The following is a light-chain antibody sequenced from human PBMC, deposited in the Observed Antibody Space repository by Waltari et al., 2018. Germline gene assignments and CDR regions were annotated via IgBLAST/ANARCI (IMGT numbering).Light chain of an antibody. V-gene: IGKV3-11*01. CDR1: QSVSSY. CDR3: QQRSNWLTWT. CDR2: DAS. Sequence: EIVLTQSPATLSLSPGERATLSCRASQSVSSYVAWYQQKPGQAPRLLIYDASNRATGIPARFSGSGSGTDFTLTISSLEPEDFAVYFCQQRSNWLTWTFGQGTKVEIK. J-gene: IGKJ1*01.